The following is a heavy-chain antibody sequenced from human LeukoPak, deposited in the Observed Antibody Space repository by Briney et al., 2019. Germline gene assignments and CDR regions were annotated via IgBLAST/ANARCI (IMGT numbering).Heavy chain of an antibody. V-gene: IGHV4-34*01. CDR3: ARGCHDYVWGSYRKVYYFDY. J-gene: IGHJ4*02. Sequence: SETLALTCAVYGGSFSGYYWSWIRQPPGKGLEWIGEINHSGSTNYNPSLESRVTISVDTSKNQFSLKLSSVTAADTAVYYCARGCHDYVWGSYRKVYYFDYWGQGTLVTVSS. D-gene: IGHD3-16*02. CDR2: INHSGST. CDR1: GGSFSGYY.